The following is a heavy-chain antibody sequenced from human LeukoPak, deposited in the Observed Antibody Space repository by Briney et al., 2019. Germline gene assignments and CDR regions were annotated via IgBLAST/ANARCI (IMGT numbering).Heavy chain of an antibody. CDR1: GFTFSSYA. V-gene: IGHV3-30*04. D-gene: IGHD4-17*01. Sequence: GGSLRLSCAASGFTFSSYAMHWVRQAPGKGLEWVAVISYDGSNKYYADSVKGRFTTSRDNSKNTLYLQMNSLRAEDTAVYYCARDWGGYGDYSDYWGQGTLVTVSS. CDR3: ARDWGGYGDYSDY. CDR2: ISYDGSNK. J-gene: IGHJ4*02.